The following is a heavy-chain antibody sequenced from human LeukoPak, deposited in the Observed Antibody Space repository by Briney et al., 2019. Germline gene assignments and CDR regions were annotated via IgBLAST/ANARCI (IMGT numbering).Heavy chain of an antibody. CDR1: GFTFSTYW. CDR2: ISNNGGYT. Sequence: GGSLRLSCAASGFTFSTYWMHWVRQVPGKGLVWVSAISNNGGYTYYADSVQGRFTISRDNSKSTLCLQMNSLRAEDTAVYYCAKGGLRDGYSYASWGQGTLVTVSS. CDR3: AKGGLRDGYSYAS. D-gene: IGHD5-24*01. J-gene: IGHJ5*02. V-gene: IGHV3-23*01.